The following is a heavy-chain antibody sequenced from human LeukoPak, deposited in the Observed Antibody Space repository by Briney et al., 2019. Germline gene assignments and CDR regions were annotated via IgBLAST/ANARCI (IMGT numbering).Heavy chain of an antibody. V-gene: IGHV3-7*01. CDR1: GFIFSNSW. CDR2: IRQDGSVK. Sequence: PGGSLRLSCAASGFIFSNSWMSWVRQAPGKGLEWVANIRQDGSVKYYVSSVKGRFTISRDNAENSLYLQMNSLRAEDTAVYYCARLWYYYDSSGYYQGHDAFDIWGQGTMVTVSS. CDR3: ARLWYYYDSSGYYQGHDAFDI. D-gene: IGHD3-22*01. J-gene: IGHJ3*02.